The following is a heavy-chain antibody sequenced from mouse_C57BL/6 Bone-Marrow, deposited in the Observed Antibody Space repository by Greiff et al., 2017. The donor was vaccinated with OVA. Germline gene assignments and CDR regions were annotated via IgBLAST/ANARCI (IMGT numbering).Heavy chain of an antibody. J-gene: IGHJ1*03. V-gene: IGHV1-39*01. Sequence: VQLQQSGPELVKPGASVTISCKASGYSFTDYNMNWVKQSNGKSLEWIGVINPNCGTTSYTQQFTGKATLTVDPSSSTSYMQLNSLTSEDSAVDYCGRWRGFYSYFDVWGKGTTVTVS. CDR1: GYSFTDYN. CDR2: INPNCGTT. CDR3: GRWRGFYSYFDV.